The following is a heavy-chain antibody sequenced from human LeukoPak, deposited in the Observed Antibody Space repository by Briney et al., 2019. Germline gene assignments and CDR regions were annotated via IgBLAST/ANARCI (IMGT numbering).Heavy chain of an antibody. CDR3: ARDECSSTSCQYYFDY. CDR2: INAGNGNT. J-gene: IGHJ4*02. V-gene: IGHV1-3*01. D-gene: IGHD2-2*01. CDR1: GYTFTSYA. Sequence: GASVKVSCKASGYTFTSYAMHWVRQAPGLRLEWMGWINAGNGNTKYSQKFQGRVTITRDTSASTAYMELSSLRSEDTAVYYCARDECSSTSCQYYFDYWGQGTLVTVSS.